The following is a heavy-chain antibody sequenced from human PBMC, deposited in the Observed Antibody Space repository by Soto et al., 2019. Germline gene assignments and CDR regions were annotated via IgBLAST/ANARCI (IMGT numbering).Heavy chain of an antibody. D-gene: IGHD4-17*01. CDR2: IIPILGIA. J-gene: IGHJ3*02. Sequence: QVQLVQSGAEVKKPGSSVKVSCKASGGTFSSYTISWVRQAPGQGLEWMGRIIPILGIANYAQKFQGRVTITADKSTSTAYMELSSLRSEDTGVYYCARKDDYGGRGGAFDIWGQGTMVTVSS. CDR3: ARKDDYGGRGGAFDI. CDR1: GGTFSSYT. V-gene: IGHV1-69*02.